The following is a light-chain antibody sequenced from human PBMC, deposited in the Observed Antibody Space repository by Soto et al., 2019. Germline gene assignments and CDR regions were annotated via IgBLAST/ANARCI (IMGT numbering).Light chain of an antibody. CDR2: EVN. J-gene: IGLJ2*01. CDR1: SSDVGGYDY. CDR3: SSYTSTSSLEV. Sequence: QSALTQPASVSGSPGQSITISCTGTSSDVGGYDYVSWYQQHPGKAPKLMIYEVNNRPSGVSNRFSGSKSSNTASLTISGLQAEDEADYYCSSYTSTSSLEVFGGGTKVTVL. V-gene: IGLV2-14*01.